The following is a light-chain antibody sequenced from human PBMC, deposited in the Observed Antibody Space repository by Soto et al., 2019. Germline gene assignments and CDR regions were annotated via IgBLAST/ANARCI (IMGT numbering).Light chain of an antibody. Sequence: EIVMTQSPATLSVSPGERGTLSCRASQSISNNLAWYQQKPGQAPRLLIYGASTRATGIPARFSGSGSGTEFTLTISSLQSEDFALYYCQQYYKWPPITSGQGTRLEIK. CDR2: GAS. V-gene: IGKV3-15*01. J-gene: IGKJ5*01. CDR1: QSISNN. CDR3: QQYYKWPPIT.